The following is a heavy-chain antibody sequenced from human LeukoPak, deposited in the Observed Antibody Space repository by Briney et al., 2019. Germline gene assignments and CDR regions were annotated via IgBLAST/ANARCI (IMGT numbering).Heavy chain of an antibody. CDR3: TTVSYFDWLSFDY. CDR2: IKSKTDGGTT. J-gene: IGHJ4*02. V-gene: IGHV3-15*01. CDR1: GFTFSSYS. D-gene: IGHD3-9*01. Sequence: GGSLRLSCAASGFTFSSYSMSWVRQAPGKGLEWVGRIKSKTDGGTTDYAAPVKGRFTISRDDSKNTLYLQMNSLKTEDTAVYYCTTVSYFDWLSFDYWGQGTLVTVSS.